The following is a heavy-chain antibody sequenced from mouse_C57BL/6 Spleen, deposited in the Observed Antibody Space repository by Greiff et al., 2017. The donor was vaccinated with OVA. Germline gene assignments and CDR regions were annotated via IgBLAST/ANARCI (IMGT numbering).Heavy chain of an antibody. CDR2: ISDGGSYT. D-gene: IGHD2-1*01. CDR1: GFTFSSYA. CDR3: ARGGGNYTPYYFDY. J-gene: IGHJ2*01. V-gene: IGHV5-4*01. Sequence: EVQGVESGGGLVKPGGSLKLSCAASGFTFSSYAMSWVRQTPEKRLEWVATISDGGSYTYYPDNVKGRFTISRDNAKNNLYLQMSHLKSEDTAMYYCARGGGNYTPYYFDYWGQGTTLTVSS.